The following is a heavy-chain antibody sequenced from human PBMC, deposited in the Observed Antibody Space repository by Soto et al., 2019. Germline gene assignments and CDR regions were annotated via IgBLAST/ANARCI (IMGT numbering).Heavy chain of an antibody. CDR3: TRDAKYYDILTGYFVNDY. V-gene: IGHV1-18*01. CDR2: ISTDNGNT. Sequence: QVQLVQSGAEVKKPGASVKVSCKASGYTFSNFGISWVRQAPGQGLEWLGWISTDNGNTKYAQKFQGRVTMTADTAAXTXYMELRSLRSDDTAVYYCTRDAKYYDILTGYFVNDYWGQGTLVTVSS. D-gene: IGHD3-9*01. J-gene: IGHJ4*02. CDR1: GYTFSNFG.